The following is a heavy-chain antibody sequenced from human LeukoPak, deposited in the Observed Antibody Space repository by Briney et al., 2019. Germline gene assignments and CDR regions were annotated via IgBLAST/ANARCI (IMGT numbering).Heavy chain of an antibody. CDR1: GFTFDDYA. J-gene: IGHJ4*02. V-gene: IGHV3-9*01. CDR3: AKDINDYYDSSGSYFDY. D-gene: IGHD3-22*01. CDR2: ISWNSGSI. Sequence: GGSLRLSCAASGFTFDDYAMHWVRQAPGKGLEWVSGISWNSGSIGYADSVKGRFTISRDNAKNSLYLQMNSLRAEDTALYYCAKDINDYYDSSGSYFDYWGQGTLVTVSS.